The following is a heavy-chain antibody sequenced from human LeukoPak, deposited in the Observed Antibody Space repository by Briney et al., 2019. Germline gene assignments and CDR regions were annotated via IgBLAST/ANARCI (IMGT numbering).Heavy chain of an antibody. D-gene: IGHD5/OR15-5a*01. J-gene: IGHJ3*02. Sequence: GGSLRLSCAASGFTFSTYWMHWVRQAPGKGLMWVSRISSDGSITSYADSVKGRLTISRDNAKNTLYLQMNSLRAEDTAVYYCARERSTPFDAFDIWGQGTVVTVSS. CDR2: ISSDGSIT. V-gene: IGHV3-74*01. CDR1: GFTFSTYW. CDR3: ARERSTPFDAFDI.